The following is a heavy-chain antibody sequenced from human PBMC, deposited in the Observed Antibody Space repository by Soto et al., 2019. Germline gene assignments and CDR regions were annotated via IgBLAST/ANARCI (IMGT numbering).Heavy chain of an antibody. D-gene: IGHD2-21*01. V-gene: IGHV1-69*02. Sequence: QVQLVQSGAEVKKPGSSVKVSCKASGGTFSSYTISWVRQAPGQGLECMGRIIPILGIANYAQKFQGRVTIIADKSTSTAYMELSSLRSEDTAVYYCARALAYCGGDCYSSLDYWGQGTLVTVSS. J-gene: IGHJ4*02. CDR1: GGTFSSYT. CDR3: ARALAYCGGDCYSSLDY. CDR2: IIPILGIA.